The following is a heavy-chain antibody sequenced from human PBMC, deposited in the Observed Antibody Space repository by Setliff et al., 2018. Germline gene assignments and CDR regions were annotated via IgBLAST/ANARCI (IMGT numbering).Heavy chain of an antibody. D-gene: IGHD1-26*01. CDR3: ARGLNSESWTFRH. CDR2: YRGGIT. J-gene: IGHJ4*02. V-gene: IGHV4-4*08. CDR1: GDSMSNFF. Sequence: SETLSLTCSVAGDSMSNFFWSWIRQPPGKGLEWIGYYRGGITNYSPSLRSRVTMSADRSRDQFSLNLNSVTAADTAIYYCARGLNSESWTFRHWSQGILVTVSS.